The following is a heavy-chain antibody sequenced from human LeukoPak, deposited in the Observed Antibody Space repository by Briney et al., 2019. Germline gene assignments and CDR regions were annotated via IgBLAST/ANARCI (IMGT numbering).Heavy chain of an antibody. CDR1: GFTFGTYS. Sequence: PGGSLRLSCAASGFTFGTYSMNWVRQAPGKGLEWVSYISTSSGTMYYADSVKGRFTISRDNAQNSLYLQMNSLTAEDTAVYYCAREGSAADDFDYWGQGTLVTVSS. CDR3: AREGSAADDFDY. J-gene: IGHJ4*02. V-gene: IGHV3-48*04. CDR2: ISTSSGTM. D-gene: IGHD2-2*01.